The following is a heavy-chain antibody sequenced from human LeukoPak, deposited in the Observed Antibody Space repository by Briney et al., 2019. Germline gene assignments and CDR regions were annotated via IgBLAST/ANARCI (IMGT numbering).Heavy chain of an antibody. D-gene: IGHD5-18*01. CDR1: AGSISNYY. CDR3: ARSWDTAHDAFDI. J-gene: IGHJ3*02. CDR2: IYYSGST. Sequence: SETLSLTCTVSAGSISNYYWSWIRQPPGKGLEWIGYIYYSGSTNYNPSLKSRVTISVDTSKNQFSLKLSSVTAADTAVYHCARSWDTAHDAFDIWGQGTMVPVSS. V-gene: IGHV4-59*12.